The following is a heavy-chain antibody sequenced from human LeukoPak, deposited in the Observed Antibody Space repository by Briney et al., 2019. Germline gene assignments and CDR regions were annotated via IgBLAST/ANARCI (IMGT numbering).Heavy chain of an antibody. Sequence: PSETLSLTCTVSGGSISSYYWSWIRQPPGKGLEWIGYIYYSGSTHYNPSLKSRVTISVDTSKNQFSLKLSSVTSADTAIYYCARDGGGWYGAFDIWGQGTMVTVSS. V-gene: IGHV4-59*01. CDR3: ARDGGGWYGAFDI. J-gene: IGHJ3*02. CDR1: GGSISSYY. D-gene: IGHD6-19*01. CDR2: IYYSGST.